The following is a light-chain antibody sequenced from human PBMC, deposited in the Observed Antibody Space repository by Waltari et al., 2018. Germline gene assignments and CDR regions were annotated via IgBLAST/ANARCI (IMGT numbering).Light chain of an antibody. V-gene: IGKV3-20*01. CDR3: HHYGSSPFT. J-gene: IGKJ2*01. CDR1: QSIGLNY. CDR2: GAS. Sequence: EIVLTQSPGTPSLSPGEKVTLSCRASQSIGLNYLAWYQQKPGQAPRLLIYGASSRATGIPDRFTGSGSGTDFTLSISGVEPEDFAVYYCHHYGSSPFTFGQGTKLEI.